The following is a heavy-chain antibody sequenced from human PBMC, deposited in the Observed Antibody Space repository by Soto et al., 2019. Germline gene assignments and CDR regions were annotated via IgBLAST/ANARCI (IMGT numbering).Heavy chain of an antibody. CDR1: GGSINDDTYY. D-gene: IGHD2-2*01. CDR3: ERLHCTSPGCVPLDP. V-gene: IGHV4-39*01. J-gene: IGHJ5*02. CDR2: VYYSGAS. Sequence: QLQLQESGPGLVKPSETLSLTCTVSGGSINDDTYYWGWIRQPPGKGLEWIGSVYYSGASSYNPSPESRVPXSFAPSXXQLSLRLRSVTASDTAVYYCERLHCTSPGCVPLDPWGQGTLVIVSS.